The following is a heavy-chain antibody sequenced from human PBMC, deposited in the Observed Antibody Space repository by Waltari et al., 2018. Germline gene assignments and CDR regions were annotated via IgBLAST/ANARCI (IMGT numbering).Heavy chain of an antibody. CDR3: ARDKSIAADY. V-gene: IGHV3-21*01. D-gene: IGHD6-6*01. CDR2: ISSSSSYI. CDR1: GFTFSSYS. Sequence: EVQLVESGGGLVKPGGSLRISCDAAGFTFSSYSMKWVRHAPGQGLECVSSISSSSSYIYFADSVKGRFTISRDNAKNSLYLQMNSLRAEDTAVYYCARDKSIAADYWGQGTLVTVSS. J-gene: IGHJ4*02.